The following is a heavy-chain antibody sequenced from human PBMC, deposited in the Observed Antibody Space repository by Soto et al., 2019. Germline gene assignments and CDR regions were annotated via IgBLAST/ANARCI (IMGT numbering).Heavy chain of an antibody. CDR1: GFTLSSYW. V-gene: IGHV3-74*01. CDR2: IKNGGDDT. Sequence: PGESLKISCAASGFTLSSYWMYWVRQAPGKGLVWVARIKNGGDDTSYAESVKGRFTISRDNAKNTLHLQMSSLRSEDTAVYYCVRFSGLDVWGQGTTVTVSS. CDR3: VRFSGLDV. J-gene: IGHJ6*02.